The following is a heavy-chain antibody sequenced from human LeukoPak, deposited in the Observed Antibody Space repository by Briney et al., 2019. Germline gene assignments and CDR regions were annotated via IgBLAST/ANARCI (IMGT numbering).Heavy chain of an antibody. Sequence: GGSPRLSCAASGFTFDDYTMHWVRQAPGKGLEWVSLISWDGGSTYYADSVKGRFTVSRDNSKNSLYLQMNSLRTEDTALYYCAKAGTVDTYYYYYGMDVWGQGTTVTVSS. CDR1: GFTFDDYT. CDR2: ISWDGGST. CDR3: AKAGTVDTYYYYYGMDV. D-gene: IGHD4-23*01. J-gene: IGHJ6*02. V-gene: IGHV3-43*01.